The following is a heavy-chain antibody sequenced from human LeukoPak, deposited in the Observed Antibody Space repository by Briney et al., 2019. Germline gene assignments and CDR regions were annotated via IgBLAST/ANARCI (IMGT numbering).Heavy chain of an antibody. Sequence: PSETLSLTCTVSGGSISSYYWSWIRQPPGKGLEWIGYIYYSGSTNYNPSLKSRVTISVDTSKNPFSLKLSSVTAADTAVYYCARSGSSGYYYAGYWFDPWGQGTLVTVSS. CDR2: IYYSGST. J-gene: IGHJ5*02. D-gene: IGHD3-22*01. CDR3: ARSGSSGYYYAGYWFDP. CDR1: GGSISSYY. V-gene: IGHV4-59*08.